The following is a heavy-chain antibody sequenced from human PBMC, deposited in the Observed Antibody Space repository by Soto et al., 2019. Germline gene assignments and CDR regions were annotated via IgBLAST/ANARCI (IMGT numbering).Heavy chain of an antibody. CDR2: IGTASDP. D-gene: IGHD3-16*01. CDR3: ARVAFGDHVYAS. Sequence: EVQLVESGGGLVEPGGSLRLSCAASGFTFSSYDMHWVRQATGKGLEWVAAIGTASDPYYLGSVEGRFTISRENAKNSLYLQMNSLRAGDSAVYYCARVAFGDHVYASWGQGTLVTVSS. V-gene: IGHV3-13*05. CDR1: GFTFSSYD. J-gene: IGHJ5*02.